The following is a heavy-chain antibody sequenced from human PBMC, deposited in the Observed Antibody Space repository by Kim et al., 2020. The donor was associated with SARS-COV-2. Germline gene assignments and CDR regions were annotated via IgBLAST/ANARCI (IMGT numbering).Heavy chain of an antibody. Sequence: SETLSLTCTVSGGSISSYYWSWIRQPPGKGLEWIGYIYYSGSTNYNPSLKSRVTLSVDTSKNQFSLKLSSVTAADTAVYYCARGTRRDIVLMVYDRNNWFDPWGQGTLVTVSS. CDR2: IYYSGST. CDR1: GGSISSYY. J-gene: IGHJ5*02. CDR3: ARGTRRDIVLMVYDRNNWFDP. D-gene: IGHD2-8*01. V-gene: IGHV4-59*13.